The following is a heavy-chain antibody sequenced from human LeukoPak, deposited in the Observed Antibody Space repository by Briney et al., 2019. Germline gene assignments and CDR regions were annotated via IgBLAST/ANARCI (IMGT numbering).Heavy chain of an antibody. CDR3: ARPGLDYYDSSGYYIEAFDI. Sequence: PSETLSLTYTVSGGSISSSSYYWGWIRQPPGKGLEWIGSIYYSGSTYYNPSLKSRVTISVDTSKNQFSLKLSSVTAADTAVYYCARPGLDYYDSSGYYIEAFDIWGQGTMVTVSS. CDR2: IYYSGST. CDR1: GGSISSSSYY. V-gene: IGHV4-39*01. D-gene: IGHD3-22*01. J-gene: IGHJ3*02.